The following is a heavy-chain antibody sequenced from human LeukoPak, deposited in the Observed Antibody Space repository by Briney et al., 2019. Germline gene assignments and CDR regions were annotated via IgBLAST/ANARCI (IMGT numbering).Heavy chain of an antibody. CDR2: IYFRGNT. CDR3: ARYFGSGIA. Sequence: SETLSLTCTVSGGSIISTSYYWGWIRQPPGKGLEWVGSIYFRGNTYYNPSLQTRLTISVDTSQNQFSLNLTSVTAADAAVYYCARYFGSGIAWGQGILVTVSS. J-gene: IGHJ4*02. V-gene: IGHV4-39*01. D-gene: IGHD3-10*01. CDR1: GGSIISTSYY.